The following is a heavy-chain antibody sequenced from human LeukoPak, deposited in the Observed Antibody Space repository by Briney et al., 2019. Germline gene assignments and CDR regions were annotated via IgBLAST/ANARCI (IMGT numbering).Heavy chain of an antibody. V-gene: IGHV1-24*01. CDR1: GYTLTELS. D-gene: IGHD3-10*01. CDR3: ATLPITMVRGVIPPFDY. CDR2: FDPEDGET. J-gene: IGHJ4*02. Sequence: APVKVSCKVSGYTLTELSMHWVRQAPGKGLEWMGGFDPEDGETIYAQKFQGRVTMTEDTSTDTAYMELSSLRSEDTAVYYCATLPITMVRGVIPPFDYWGQGTLVTVSS.